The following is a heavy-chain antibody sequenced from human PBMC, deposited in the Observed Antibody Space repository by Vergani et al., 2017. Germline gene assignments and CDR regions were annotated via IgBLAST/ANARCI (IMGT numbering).Heavy chain of an antibody. J-gene: IGHJ6*02. D-gene: IGHD4-17*01. CDR2: ISGSGGST. Sequence: EVQLLESGGGLVQPGGSLRLSCAASGFTFSSYAMSWVRQAPGKGLEWVSAISGSGGSTYYADSVKGRFTISRDNSKNTLYLQMNSLRAEDTAVYYYARPTVTTWYGMDVWGQGTTVTVSS. CDR3: ARPTVTTWYGMDV. V-gene: IGHV3-23*01. CDR1: GFTFSSYA.